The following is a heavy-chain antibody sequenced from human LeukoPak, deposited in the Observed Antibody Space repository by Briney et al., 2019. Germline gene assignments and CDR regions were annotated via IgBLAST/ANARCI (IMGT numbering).Heavy chain of an antibody. CDR1: GGSISSYY. CDR2: IYYSGST. Sequence: PSETLSLTCTVSGGSISSYYWSWIRQPPGKGLEWIGYIYYSGSTNYNPSLKSRVTISVDTSKNQFSLKLSSVTAADTAVYYCARDRYYYDSSGYYILDYWGQGTLVTVSS. CDR3: ARDRYYYDSSGYYILDY. V-gene: IGHV4-59*01. D-gene: IGHD3-22*01. J-gene: IGHJ4*02.